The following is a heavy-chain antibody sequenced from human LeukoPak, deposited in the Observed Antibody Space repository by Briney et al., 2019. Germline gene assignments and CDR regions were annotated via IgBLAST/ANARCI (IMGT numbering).Heavy chain of an antibody. J-gene: IGHJ4*02. CDR1: GFTFRDYA. CDR3: TRAWWGYIAAADYFDY. Sequence: GRSLRLSCTASGFTFRDYAMSWFRQAPGKGLEWVGFIRSKAYGGTTEYAASVKGRFTISRDDSKSIAYLQMNSLKTEDTAVYYCTRAWWGYIAAADYFDYWGQGTLVTVSS. D-gene: IGHD6-13*01. V-gene: IGHV3-49*03. CDR2: IRSKAYGGTT.